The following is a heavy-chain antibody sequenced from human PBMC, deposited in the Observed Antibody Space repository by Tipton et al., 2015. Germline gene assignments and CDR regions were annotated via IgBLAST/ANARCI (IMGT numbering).Heavy chain of an antibody. CDR1: GFTFTSYW. CDR2: INDDGSST. Sequence: SLRLSCAASGFTFTSYWMHWVRQAPGKGLVWVSRINDDGSSTGYAESVKGRFTISRDNAKNTLYLQMNSLRAEDTAVYYCARDGKVAALDFWGQGTLVTVSS. J-gene: IGHJ4*02. CDR3: ARDGKVAALDF. D-gene: IGHD2-15*01. V-gene: IGHV3-74*01.